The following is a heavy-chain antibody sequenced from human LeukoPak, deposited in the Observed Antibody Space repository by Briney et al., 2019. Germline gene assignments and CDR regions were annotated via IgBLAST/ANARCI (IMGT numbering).Heavy chain of an antibody. V-gene: IGHV4-59*01. CDR3: ARAWEFGDTPFGY. Sequence: SETLSLTCTVSGGSISSYYWSWIRQPPGKGLEWIGYIYYSGSTNYNPSLKSRVTISVDTSKNQFSLKLSFVTAADTAVYYCARAWEFGDTPFGYWGQGTLVTVSS. CDR1: GGSISSYY. J-gene: IGHJ4*02. CDR2: IYYSGST. D-gene: IGHD3-10*01.